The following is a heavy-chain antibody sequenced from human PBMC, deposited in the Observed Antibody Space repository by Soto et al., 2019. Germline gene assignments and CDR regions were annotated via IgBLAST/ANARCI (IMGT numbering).Heavy chain of an antibody. CDR2: ILVAGSQ. J-gene: IGHJ3*02. Sequence: GGSLRLSCAVSGFICSSYDMSWVRQAPGKGLAWVSTILVAGSQHYEDSVQGRFTISRDTSKNTAFLYMNSLTAGDTAVYYCAKATATGGGAFEIYGQGTMVTVSS. V-gene: IGHV3-23*01. CDR3: AKATATGGGAFEI. D-gene: IGHD2-8*02. CDR1: GFICSSYD.